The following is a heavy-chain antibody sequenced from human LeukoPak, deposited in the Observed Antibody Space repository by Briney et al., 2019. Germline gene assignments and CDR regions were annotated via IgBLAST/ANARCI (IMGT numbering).Heavy chain of an antibody. CDR1: GFTFSSYG. CDR2: IRYDGSNK. Sequence: GGSLRLSCAASGFTFSSYGMHWVRQAPGKGLEWVAFIRYDGSNKYYADSVKGRFTISRDNSKNTLYLQMNSLRAEDTAVYYCAKDPYSSSSGYYYYYYMDVWGKGDTVTVSS. V-gene: IGHV3-30*02. J-gene: IGHJ6*03. CDR3: AKDPYSSSSGYYYYYYMDV. D-gene: IGHD6-6*01.